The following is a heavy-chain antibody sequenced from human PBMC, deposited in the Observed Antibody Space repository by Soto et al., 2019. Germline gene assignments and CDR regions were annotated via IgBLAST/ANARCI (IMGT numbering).Heavy chain of an antibody. V-gene: IGHV5-10-1*01. D-gene: IGHD3-22*01. Sequence: PGDSLKISCMGSGYSFTSYWISWVRQMPGKGLEWMGRIDPSDSYTNYSPSFQGHVTISADKSISTAYLQWSSLKASDTAMYYCARLLNYYDSSGYPLDYYYYGMDAWGQGTTVTVSS. CDR3: ARLLNYYDSSGYPLDYYYYGMDA. J-gene: IGHJ6*02. CDR1: GYSFTSYW. CDR2: IDPSDSYT.